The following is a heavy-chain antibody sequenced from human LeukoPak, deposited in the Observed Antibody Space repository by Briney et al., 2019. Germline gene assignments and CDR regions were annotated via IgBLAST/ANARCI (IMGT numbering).Heavy chain of an antibody. D-gene: IGHD2-21*01. CDR1: GDSINFSTYY. J-gene: IGHJ4*02. Sequence: RPSETLSLTRSVSGDSINFSTYYWNWIRQPAGKGLEWIGRIFTSGSTNYNPSLKRRVTISIDTSKNQFSLKLNSVTAADTAVYYCARGSPVMGGPRHLDYWGQGTLATVSS. CDR2: IFTSGST. V-gene: IGHV4-61*02. CDR3: ARGSPVMGGPRHLDY.